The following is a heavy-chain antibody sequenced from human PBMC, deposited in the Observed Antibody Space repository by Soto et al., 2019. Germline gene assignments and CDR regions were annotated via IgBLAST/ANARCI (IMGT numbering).Heavy chain of an antibody. CDR1: GFTVSSNY. J-gene: IGHJ4*02. Sequence: GGSLRLSCAASGFTVSSNYMSWVRQAPGKGLEWVSVIYSGGSTYYADSVKGRFTISRDNSKNTLYLQMNSLRAEDTAVYYCARMTAGYCSGGSCYPIFDYWGQGTLVTVSS. V-gene: IGHV3-66*01. D-gene: IGHD2-15*01. CDR2: IYSGGST. CDR3: ARMTAGYCSGGSCYPIFDY.